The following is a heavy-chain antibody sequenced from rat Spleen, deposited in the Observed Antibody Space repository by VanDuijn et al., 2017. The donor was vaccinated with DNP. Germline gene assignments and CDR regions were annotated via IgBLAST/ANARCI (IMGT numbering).Heavy chain of an antibody. D-gene: IGHD1-5*01. V-gene: IGHV3-1*01. CDR1: GYSITSNY. CDR2: ISYSGST. CDR3: ARHRTISPYYYVMDA. Sequence: EVQLQESGPGLVKPSQSLSLTCSVTGYSITSNYWAWIRKFPGNKMEWIGHISYSGSTTYNPSLKSRISITRDTSKNQFFLQLNSVTAEDTATYYCARHRTISPYYYVMDAWGQGASVTVSS. J-gene: IGHJ4*01.